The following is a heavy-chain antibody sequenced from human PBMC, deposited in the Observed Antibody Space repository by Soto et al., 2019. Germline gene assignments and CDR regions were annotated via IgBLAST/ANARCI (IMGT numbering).Heavy chain of an antibody. CDR1: GDSIKRDDYY. J-gene: IGHJ6*02. V-gene: IGHV4-30-4*01. Sequence: QVQLQESGPGLVKPSQTLSLTCTVSGDSIKRDDYYWSWIRQPPGKGLEWIGYILYSGTTYYNPSLKSRLIISLDTSKNQFSLHLTSVTAADTAVYYCARDGGPLYYGMDFWGQGTTVTVS. CDR3: ARDGGPLYYGMDF. CDR2: ILYSGTT. D-gene: IGHD3-10*01.